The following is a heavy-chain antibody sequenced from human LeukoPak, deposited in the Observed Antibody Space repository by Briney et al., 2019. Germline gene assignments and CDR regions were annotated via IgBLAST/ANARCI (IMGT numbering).Heavy chain of an antibody. V-gene: IGHV3-23*01. J-gene: IGHJ4*02. CDR1: GFNFNSNV. CDR3: ARVRRQILWTRLDY. CDR2: ISNGGDTA. D-gene: IGHD3-16*01. Sequence: PGGSLRLSCAASGFNFNSNVMTWVRQAPGKGLEWVSSISNGGDTASYADSVEGRFTVSRDSSKNTLYLQMSRLRVEDTATYYCARVRRQILWTRLDYWGQGILVTVSS.